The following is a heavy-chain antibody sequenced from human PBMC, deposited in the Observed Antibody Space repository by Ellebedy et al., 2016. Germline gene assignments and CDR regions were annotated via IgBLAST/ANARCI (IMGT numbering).Heavy chain of an antibody. CDR2: IHYSGST. CDR1: GDSISSTSSY. V-gene: IGHV4-39*01. Sequence: SETLSLTCTVSGDSISSTSSYWTWIRQTPGEGLEWIGSIHYSGSTYYSPSLKSRVTISVDTSRNQLSLILSSVTAADTSVYFCARRSPTSPYFDYWGRGTLVTVSS. J-gene: IGHJ4*02. CDR3: ARRSPTSPYFDY.